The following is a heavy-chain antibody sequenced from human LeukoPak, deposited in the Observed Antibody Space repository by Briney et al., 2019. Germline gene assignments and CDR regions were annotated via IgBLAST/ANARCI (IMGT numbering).Heavy chain of an antibody. Sequence: PGGSLRLSCAASGFTFSSYGMHWVRQAPGKGLEWVAVISYDGSNKCYSDSVKGRFTISRDNSKNTLYLQVNSLRAEDTAVYYCAKPARTDAFDIWGQGTMITVSS. J-gene: IGHJ3*02. CDR3: AKPARTDAFDI. CDR1: GFTFSSYG. CDR2: ISYDGSNK. V-gene: IGHV3-30*18. D-gene: IGHD1-14*01.